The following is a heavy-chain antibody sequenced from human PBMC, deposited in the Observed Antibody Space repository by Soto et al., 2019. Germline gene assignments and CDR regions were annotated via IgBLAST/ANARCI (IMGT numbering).Heavy chain of an antibody. CDR1: GFTFSSYG. D-gene: IGHD6-19*01. V-gene: IGHV3-33*01. CDR2: MWYDGSSR. CDR3: TRDRRLAVAGIYYFDN. Sequence: QVQLVESGGGVVQPGRSLRLSCAASGFTFSSYGMHWVRQAPGKGLEWVALMWYDGSSRYYGDSVKGRFTVSRDNSKNKLSMQMNSLRAEDTAVYYCTRDRRLAVAGIYYFDNWGQGTLVTVSS. J-gene: IGHJ4*02.